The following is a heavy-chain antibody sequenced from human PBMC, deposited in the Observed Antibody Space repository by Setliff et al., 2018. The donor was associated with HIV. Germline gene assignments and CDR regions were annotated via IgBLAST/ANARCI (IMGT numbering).Heavy chain of an antibody. CDR1: GYTFTSYG. Sequence: GASVKVSCKASGYTFTSYGMSWVRQAPGQGLEWMGWISAYSGNTHYAQKLQGRVTMTTDTSTSTAYMELRSLRSDDTAVYYCARDYYGSGSYFILDYWGPGTLVTVSS. CDR3: ARDYYGSGSYFILDY. CDR2: ISAYSGNT. J-gene: IGHJ4*02. V-gene: IGHV1-18*01. D-gene: IGHD3-10*01.